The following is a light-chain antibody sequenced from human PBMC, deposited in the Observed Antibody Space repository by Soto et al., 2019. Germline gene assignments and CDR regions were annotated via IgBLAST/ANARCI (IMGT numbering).Light chain of an antibody. CDR1: QSVSSSY. Sequence: EIVLTQSPGTLSLSPGERATLSCRASQSVSSSYLAWYQQKPDQAPRLLIYGASSRATGIPDRFSGSGSGTDFTLTISRLEPEDFAVYYCQQYGSWTFGQGTKV. CDR2: GAS. J-gene: IGKJ1*01. V-gene: IGKV3-20*01. CDR3: QQYGSWT.